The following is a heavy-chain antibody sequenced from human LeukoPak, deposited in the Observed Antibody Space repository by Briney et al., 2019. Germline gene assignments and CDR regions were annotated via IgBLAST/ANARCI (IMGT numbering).Heavy chain of an antibody. J-gene: IGHJ4*02. Sequence: GGSLRLSCVASGFTLSDYGMHWVRQAPGKGLEWVAVTSFDGSNAYYADSVKGRFTISRDNSKSTLHLQMDGLRDEDTAVYYCAKDFGGYCSGGSCYFDYWGQGTLVTVSS. CDR2: TSFDGSNA. V-gene: IGHV3-30*18. CDR1: GFTLSDYG. CDR3: AKDFGGYCSGGSCYFDY. D-gene: IGHD2-15*01.